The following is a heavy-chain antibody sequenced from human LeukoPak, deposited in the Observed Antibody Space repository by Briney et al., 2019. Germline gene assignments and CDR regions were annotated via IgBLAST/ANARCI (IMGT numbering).Heavy chain of an antibody. Sequence: GGSLRLSCAASGFTFSSYAMSWVRQAPGKGLEWASAISGSGGSTYYADSVKGRFTISRDNSKNTLYLQMNSLRAEDTAVYYCARDWVGYYDSSGYSFAFDIWGQGTMVTVSS. V-gene: IGHV3-23*01. CDR2: ISGSGGST. J-gene: IGHJ3*02. CDR1: GFTFSSYA. CDR3: ARDWVGYYDSSGYSFAFDI. D-gene: IGHD3-22*01.